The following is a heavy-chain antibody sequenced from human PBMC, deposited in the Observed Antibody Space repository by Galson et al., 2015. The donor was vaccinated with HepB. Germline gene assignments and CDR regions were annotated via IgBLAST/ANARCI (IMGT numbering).Heavy chain of an antibody. J-gene: IGHJ5*02. D-gene: IGHD3-16*01. CDR2: IEIGGIK. CDR3: AAGNGGIDT. Sequence: SLRLSCAVSGFSIDSLFMTWIRQAPGKGLEFVSIIEIGGIKHYADSVKGRFAISGDSSKNTVYLQMNSLTVEDTALYYCAAGNGGIDTWCQGTLVTVSS. CDR1: GFSIDSLF. V-gene: IGHV3-53*01.